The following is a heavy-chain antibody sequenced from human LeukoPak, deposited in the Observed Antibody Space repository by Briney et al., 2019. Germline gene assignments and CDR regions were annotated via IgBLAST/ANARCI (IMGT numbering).Heavy chain of an antibody. Sequence: GFLRLSCAASGFTVSGNYMSWVRQAPGKGLEWVSLLYTGGDTDYAVSVKGRFTISRDNSKNTLYLQMNSLRAEDTAVYYCAKRVAYSSSWPYFDYWGQGTLVTVSS. D-gene: IGHD6-13*01. J-gene: IGHJ4*02. CDR3: AKRVAYSSSWPYFDY. CDR1: GFTVSGNY. CDR2: LYTGGDT. V-gene: IGHV3-53*01.